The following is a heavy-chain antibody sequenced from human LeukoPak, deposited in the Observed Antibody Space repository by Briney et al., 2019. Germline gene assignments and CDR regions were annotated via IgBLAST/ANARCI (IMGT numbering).Heavy chain of an antibody. D-gene: IGHD3-22*01. CDR3: SRHGDSSGYYWAHFDY. CDR1: GYSFTSYW. V-gene: IGHV5-51*01. CDR2: IYPGDSGT. Sequence: GESLKISCKGSGYSFTSYWIGWVRQMPGKGLEWMGIIYPGDSGTRYSPSFQGQVTISADKSISTAYLQWSSLNASDTAMYYCSRHGDSSGYYWAHFDYWGQGTLVTVSS. J-gene: IGHJ4*02.